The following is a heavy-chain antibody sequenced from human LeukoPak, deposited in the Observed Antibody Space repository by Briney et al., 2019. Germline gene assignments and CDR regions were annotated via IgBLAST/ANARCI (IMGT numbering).Heavy chain of an antibody. CDR1: GFTFSSYA. J-gene: IGHJ4*02. V-gene: IGHV3-30*04. D-gene: IGHD6-13*01. CDR3: AKGKGGYSSSGNFDY. Sequence: PGGSLRLSCAASGFTFSSYAMHWVRQAPGKGLEWVAVISYDGSNKYYADSVKGRFTISRDNSKNTLYLQMNSLRAEDTAVYYCAKGKGGYSSSGNFDYWGQGTLVTVSS. CDR2: ISYDGSNK.